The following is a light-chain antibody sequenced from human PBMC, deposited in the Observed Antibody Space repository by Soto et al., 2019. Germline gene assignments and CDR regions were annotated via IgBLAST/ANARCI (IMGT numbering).Light chain of an antibody. Sequence: IVLTQSPATLSLSPCERATLSSRASQSISSYLVWYQQKPGQAPRLLIYDASNRATGIPARFSGSGSGTDFTLTISSLEPEDFAVYYCQHRSNWPITFGQGTRLEIK. J-gene: IGKJ5*01. CDR2: DAS. V-gene: IGKV3-11*01. CDR1: QSISSY. CDR3: QHRSNWPIT.